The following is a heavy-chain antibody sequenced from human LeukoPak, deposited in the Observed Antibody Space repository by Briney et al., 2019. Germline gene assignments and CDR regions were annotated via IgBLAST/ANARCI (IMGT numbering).Heavy chain of an antibody. Sequence: SGGSLRLSCAASGFTLSSYAMTWVRQAPGKGLEWVSSISGTGRTTYYADSVRGRFTISRDNSKNTLSLQMNSLRAEDTAVYYCAKTREVVGAADDWGQGTLVTVSS. D-gene: IGHD2-2*01. CDR2: ISGTGRTT. V-gene: IGHV3-23*01. J-gene: IGHJ4*02. CDR1: GFTLSSYA. CDR3: AKTREVVGAADD.